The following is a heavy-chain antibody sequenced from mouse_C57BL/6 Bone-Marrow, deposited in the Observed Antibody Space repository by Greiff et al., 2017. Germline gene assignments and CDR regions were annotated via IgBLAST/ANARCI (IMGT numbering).Heavy chain of an antibody. Sequence: DAGGGLVQPKGSLKLSCAASGFSFNTYAMNWVRQAPGKGLEWVARIRSKSNNYATYYADSVKDRFTISRDDSESMLYLQMNNLKTEDTAMYYCLRQDLVYWGQGTTLTVSS. CDR2: IRSKSNNYAT. J-gene: IGHJ2*01. V-gene: IGHV10-1*01. CDR3: LRQDLVY. CDR1: GFSFNTYA.